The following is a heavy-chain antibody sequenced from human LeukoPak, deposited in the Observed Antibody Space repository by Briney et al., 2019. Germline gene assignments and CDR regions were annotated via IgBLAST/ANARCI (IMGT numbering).Heavy chain of an antibody. Sequence: GGSLRLSCAASGFTFSGSAMHWVRQASGKGLEWVGRIRSKANSYATAYAASVKGRFTISRDDSKNTAYLQMNSLKTEDTAVYYCTRSYDSSGYREYFQHWGQGTLVTVSS. CDR3: TRSYDSSGYREYFQH. J-gene: IGHJ1*01. CDR1: GFTFSGSA. V-gene: IGHV3-73*01. CDR2: IRSKANSYAT. D-gene: IGHD3-22*01.